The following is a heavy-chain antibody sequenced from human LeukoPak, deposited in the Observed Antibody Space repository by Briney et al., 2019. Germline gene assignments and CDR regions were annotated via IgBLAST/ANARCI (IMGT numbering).Heavy chain of an antibody. CDR2: IIPILGIA. Sequence: GASVKVSCKASGGTFSSYAISWVRQAPGQGLEWMGRIIPILGIANYAQKFQGRVTITADKSTSTAYMELSSLRSEDTAVYYCARVPFTFGGVIVMWQDGASTFDYWGQGTLVTVSS. V-gene: IGHV1-69*04. CDR3: ARVPFTFGGVIVMWQDGASTFDY. D-gene: IGHD3-16*02. CDR1: GGTFSSYA. J-gene: IGHJ4*02.